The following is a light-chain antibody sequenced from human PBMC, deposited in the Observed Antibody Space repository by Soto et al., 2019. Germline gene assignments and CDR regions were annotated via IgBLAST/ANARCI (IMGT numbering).Light chain of an antibody. J-gene: IGLJ1*01. V-gene: IGLV2-14*03. CDR2: DVS. Sequence: QSALTQPASVSGSPGQSITIFCTGTSSDGGGYNYVSWYQQYPGSAPKLMIYDVSSRPSGVSNRFSGSKSGNTASLTISGLQAEDEADYYCSSYTSSFKLAVFGSGTKLTVL. CDR1: SSDGGGYNY. CDR3: SSYTSSFKLAV.